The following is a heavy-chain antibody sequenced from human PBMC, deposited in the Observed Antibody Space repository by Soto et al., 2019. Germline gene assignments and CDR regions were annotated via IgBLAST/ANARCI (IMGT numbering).Heavy chain of an antibody. V-gene: IGHV1-69*13. Sequence: SVKVSCKASGGTFSSYAISWVRQAPGQGLEWMGGIIPIFGTANYAQKFQGRVTITADESTSTAYMELSSLRSEDTAVYYCARDYDSSGYYYRFDYWGQGTLVTVSS. J-gene: IGHJ4*02. CDR1: GGTFSSYA. D-gene: IGHD3-22*01. CDR3: ARDYDSSGYYYRFDY. CDR2: IIPIFGTA.